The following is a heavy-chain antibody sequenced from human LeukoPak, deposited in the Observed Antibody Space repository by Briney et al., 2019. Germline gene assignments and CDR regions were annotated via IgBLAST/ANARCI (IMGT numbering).Heavy chain of an antibody. V-gene: IGHV3-48*03. D-gene: IGHD3-22*01. Sequence: GGSLRLSCAASGFTFSSYEMNWVRQAPGKGLEWVSYISSSGSTIYYAGSVKGRFTISRDNAKNSLYLQMNSLRAEDTAVYYCARERGLYYDSSGYYYDPFDYWGQGTLVTVSS. CDR2: ISSSGSTI. J-gene: IGHJ4*02. CDR3: ARERGLYYDSSGYYYDPFDY. CDR1: GFTFSSYE.